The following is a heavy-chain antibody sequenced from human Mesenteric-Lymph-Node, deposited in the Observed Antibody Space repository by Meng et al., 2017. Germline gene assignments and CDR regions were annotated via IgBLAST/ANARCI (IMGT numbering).Heavy chain of an antibody. Sequence: GGSLRLSCAASGFTFSSYEMHWVRQAPGKGLEWVAVISYDESTKLYADSVMGRFTISRDNSKNTLYLQMNSLRADDTAVYYCARDREWLVFDYWGQGTLVTVSS. CDR3: ARDREWLVFDY. D-gene: IGHD6-19*01. V-gene: IGHV3-30*04. CDR1: GFTFSSYE. CDR2: ISYDESTK. J-gene: IGHJ4*02.